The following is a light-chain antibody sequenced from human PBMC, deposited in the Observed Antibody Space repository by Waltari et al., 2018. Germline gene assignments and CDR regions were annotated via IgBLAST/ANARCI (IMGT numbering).Light chain of an antibody. CDR2: EVS. Sequence: QSALTQPPSASGSPGQSVTISCTGTSNDVGGDSHVSWYQRHPGTAHKVMIEEVSKRPYGVPDRFHGSKSGNTASLAVSGLQAEDEADYYCASYTGSDNSKIFGGGTKLTVL. J-gene: IGLJ2*01. CDR3: ASYTGSDNSKI. CDR1: SNDVGGDSH. V-gene: IGLV2-8*01.